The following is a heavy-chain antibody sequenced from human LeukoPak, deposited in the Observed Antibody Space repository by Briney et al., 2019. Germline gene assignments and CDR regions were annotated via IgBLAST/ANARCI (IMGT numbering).Heavy chain of an antibody. V-gene: IGHV3-48*01. D-gene: IGHD5-18*01. CDR1: GFTFSSYS. J-gene: IGHJ3*02. CDR3: AKDRPIQLWFVPDAFDI. Sequence: PGGSLRLSCAASGFTFSSYSMNWVRQAPGKGLEWVSYISSSSSTIYYADSVKGRFTISRDNAKNSLYLQMNSLRAEDTAVYYCAKDRPIQLWFVPDAFDIWGQGTMVTVSS. CDR2: ISSSSSTI.